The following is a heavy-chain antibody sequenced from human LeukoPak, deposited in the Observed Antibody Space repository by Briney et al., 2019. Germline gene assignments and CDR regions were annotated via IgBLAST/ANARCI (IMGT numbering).Heavy chain of an antibody. D-gene: IGHD6-19*01. V-gene: IGHV1-46*01. J-gene: IGHJ4*02. Sequence: ASVKVSCKASGYTFTSYYMHWVRQAPGQGLEWMGIINPSGGSTSYAQKSQGRVTMTRDTSASTVYMELSSLRSEDTAVYYCARGEWLAHFDYWGQGTLVTVSS. CDR2: INPSGGST. CDR1: GYTFTSYY. CDR3: ARGEWLAHFDY.